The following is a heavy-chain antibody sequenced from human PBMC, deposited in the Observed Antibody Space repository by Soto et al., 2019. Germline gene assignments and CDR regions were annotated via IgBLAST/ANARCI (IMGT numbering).Heavy chain of an antibody. CDR2: VSYDGSIR. D-gene: IGHD2-2*01. CDR1: GFIFSTYG. V-gene: IGHV3-30*18. CDR3: AKARGSSTPAPGSY. Sequence: GGSLRLSCAASGFIFSTYGMHWVRQAPGKGLEWVAVVSYDGSIRYYADSVKGRFTISRDNSKNTLYLQMNSLRAEDTAVYYCAKARGSSTPAPGSYWGQGTLVTVSS. J-gene: IGHJ4*02.